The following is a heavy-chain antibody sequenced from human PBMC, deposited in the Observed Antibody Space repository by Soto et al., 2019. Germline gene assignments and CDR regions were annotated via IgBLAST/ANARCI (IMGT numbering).Heavy chain of an antibody. Sequence: SETLSLTCTVSGGSISSYYWSWIRQPPGKGLEWIGYIYYSGSTNYNPSLKSRVTISVDTSKNQFSLKLSSVTAADTAMYYCARGGDLGLFLYFDYWGQGTPVTVYS. CDR1: GGSISSYY. V-gene: IGHV4-59*01. J-gene: IGHJ4*02. CDR2: IYYSGST. CDR3: ARGGDLGLFLYFDY. D-gene: IGHD3-3*01.